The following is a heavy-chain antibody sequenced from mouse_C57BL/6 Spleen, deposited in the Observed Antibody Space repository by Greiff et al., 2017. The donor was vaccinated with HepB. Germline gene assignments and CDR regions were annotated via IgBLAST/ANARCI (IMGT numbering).Heavy chain of an antibody. CDR3: AREGSFDY. J-gene: IGHJ2*01. CDR2: INPSTGGT. D-gene: IGHD3-3*01. Sequence: VQLQQSGPALVKPGASVKISCKASGYSFTGYYMNWVKQSPEKSLEWIGEINPSTGGTTYNQKFKAKDTLTVDKSSSTAYLQIKSLTSEDSAVYYCAREGSFDYWGQGTTLTVSS. CDR1: GYSFTGYY. V-gene: IGHV1-42*01.